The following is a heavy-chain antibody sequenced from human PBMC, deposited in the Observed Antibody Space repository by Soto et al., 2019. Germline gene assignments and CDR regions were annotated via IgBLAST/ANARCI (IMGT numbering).Heavy chain of an antibody. CDR3: ARHPTVTEYYFDY. V-gene: IGHV4-59*08. CDR2: IYYSGST. D-gene: IGHD4-17*01. J-gene: IGHJ4*02. Sequence: GKGLEGIGYIYYSGSTNYNPSLKSRVTISVDTSKNQFSLKLSSVTAADTAVYSCARHPTVTEYYFDYWGQGTLVTVSS.